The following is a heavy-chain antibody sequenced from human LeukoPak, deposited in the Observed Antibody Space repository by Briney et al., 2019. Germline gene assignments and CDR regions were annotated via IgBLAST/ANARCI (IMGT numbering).Heavy chain of an antibody. J-gene: IGHJ3*02. D-gene: IGHD2-2*01. CDR2: MSGSGGTT. V-gene: IGHV3-23*01. CDR1: GFTFSSYT. CDR3: AKTLGYCSSTSCQGAFDI. Sequence: GGSLRLSCAASGFTFSSYTMSWVRQAPGKGLEWVSTMSGSGGTTYYADSVKGRFTISRDNSKNTLYLQMNSLRAGDTAVYYCAKTLGYCSSTSCQGAFDIWGQGTMVTVSS.